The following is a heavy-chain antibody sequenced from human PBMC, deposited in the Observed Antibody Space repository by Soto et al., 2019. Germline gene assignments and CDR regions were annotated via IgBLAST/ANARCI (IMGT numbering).Heavy chain of an antibody. CDR2: INPNSGGT. CDR1: GYTFTGYY. J-gene: IGHJ6*03. D-gene: IGHD5-12*01. Sequence: ASVKVSCKASGYTFTGYYMHWVRQAPGQGLEWMGWINPNSGGTNYAQKFQGWVTMTRDTSISTAYMELSRLRSDDTAVYYCARNVGGSGDDWNYYYMDVWGKGTTVTVSS. V-gene: IGHV1-2*04. CDR3: ARNVGGSGDDWNYYYMDV.